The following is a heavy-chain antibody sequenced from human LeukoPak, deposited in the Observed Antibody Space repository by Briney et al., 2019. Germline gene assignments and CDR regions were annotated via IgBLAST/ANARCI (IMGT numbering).Heavy chain of an antibody. J-gene: IGHJ4*02. V-gene: IGHV3-30*03. CDR2: ISYDGSNK. D-gene: IGHD3-22*01. CDR3: ARILVSPTVGTKSYSGYPDY. CDR1: GFTFSSYG. Sequence: TGGSLRLSCAASGFTFSSYGMHWVRQAPGKGLEWVAVISYDGSNKYYADSVKGRFTISRDNSKNTLYLQMNSLRAEDTAVYYCARILVSPTVGTKSYSGYPDYWGQGTLVTVSS.